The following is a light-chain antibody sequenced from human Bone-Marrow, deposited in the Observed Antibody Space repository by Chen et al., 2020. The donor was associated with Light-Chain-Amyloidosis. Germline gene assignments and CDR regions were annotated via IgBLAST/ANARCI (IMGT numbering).Light chain of an antibody. J-gene: IGLJ3*02. CDR3: QVWDRSSGRPV. V-gene: IGLV3-21*02. CDR2: DDS. Sequence: SYVLTQPSSVSVAPGQTATIACGGNNIGSTSVHWYQQTPGQAPLLVVYDDSYRPSGIPERLSGSNSGNTATMTISRVEAGDEADYYWQVWDRSSGRPVFGGGTKLTVL. CDR1: NIGSTS.